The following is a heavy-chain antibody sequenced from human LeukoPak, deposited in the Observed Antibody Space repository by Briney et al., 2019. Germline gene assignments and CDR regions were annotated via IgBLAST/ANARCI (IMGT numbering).Heavy chain of an antibody. V-gene: IGHV4-31*03. D-gene: IGHD3-22*01. CDR1: GGSISSGGYY. CDR2: IYYSGST. CDR3: ARGPRYYYDSSGYYELDY. Sequence: SETLSLTCTVSGGSISSGGYYWSWIRQHPGKDLEWIGYIYYSGSTYYNPSLKSRVTISVDTSKNQFSLKLSSVTAADTAVYYCARGPRYYYDSSGYYELDYWGQGTLVTVSS. J-gene: IGHJ4*02.